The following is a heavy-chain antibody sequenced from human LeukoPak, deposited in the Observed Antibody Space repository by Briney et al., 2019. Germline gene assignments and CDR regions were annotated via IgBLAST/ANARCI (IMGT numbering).Heavy chain of an antibody. V-gene: IGHV4-61*02. J-gene: IGHJ3*02. CDR2: IYTSGST. CDR3: ARVSTWDVVPAALRVGYAFDI. CDR1: GGSISSGSYY. Sequence: SETLSLTCTVSGGSISSGSYYWSWIRQPAGKGLEWIGRIYTSGSTNYNPSLKSRVTISVDTSKNQFSLKLSSVTAADTAVYYCARVSTWDVVPAALRVGYAFDIWGQGTIVTVSS. D-gene: IGHD2-2*01.